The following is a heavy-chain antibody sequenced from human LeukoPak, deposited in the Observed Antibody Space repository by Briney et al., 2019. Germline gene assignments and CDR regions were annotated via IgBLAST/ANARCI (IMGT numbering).Heavy chain of an antibody. Sequence: PSETLSLTCAVYGGSFSGYYWSWIRQPPGKGLEWIGEINHSGSTNYNPSLKSRVTISVDTSKNQFSLKLSSVTAADTAVYYCARALITMVRGVNHLFDYWGQGTLVTVSS. J-gene: IGHJ4*02. V-gene: IGHV4-34*01. D-gene: IGHD3-10*01. CDR2: INHSGST. CDR1: GGSFSGYY. CDR3: ARALITMVRGVNHLFDY.